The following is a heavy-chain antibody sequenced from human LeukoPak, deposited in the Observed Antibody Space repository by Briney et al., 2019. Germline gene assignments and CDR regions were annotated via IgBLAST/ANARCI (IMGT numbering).Heavy chain of an antibody. Sequence: GGSLRLSCAASGFTLRSYWMTWVREAPAKGLEWEANINQGGGVQYYVDSVKGRFTISRDDAKNALYVQMNSLRDEDKAVYYCARVEYSGWILEHWGQGALVTVSS. CDR2: INQGGGVQ. J-gene: IGHJ4*02. CDR3: ARVEYSGWILEH. CDR1: GFTLRSYW. V-gene: IGHV3-7*01. D-gene: IGHD5-12*01.